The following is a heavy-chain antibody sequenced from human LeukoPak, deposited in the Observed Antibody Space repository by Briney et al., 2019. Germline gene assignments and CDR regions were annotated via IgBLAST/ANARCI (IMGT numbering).Heavy chain of an antibody. J-gene: IGHJ4*02. V-gene: IGHV3-30*18. CDR2: ISNDEMNT. CDR1: GFRFSSFG. Sequence: GGSLRFSCATSGFRFSSFGMHWLRQAPGRGLEWVAVISNDEMNTHYADSVKGRFTISRDNSRSKLYLQMNSLRAEDTAVYYCAKDWGGYYGSGRTYWGQGVLVTVSS. CDR3: AKDWGGYYGSGRTY. D-gene: IGHD3-10*01.